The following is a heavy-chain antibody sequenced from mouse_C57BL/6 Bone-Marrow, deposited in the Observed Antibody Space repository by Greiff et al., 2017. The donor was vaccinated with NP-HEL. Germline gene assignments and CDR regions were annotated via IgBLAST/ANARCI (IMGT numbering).Heavy chain of an antibody. V-gene: IGHV1-19*01. J-gene: IGHJ3*01. CDR1: GYTFTDYY. CDR3: GTVAGTGFAY. CDR2: INPYNGGT. D-gene: IGHD4-1*01. Sequence: VQLQQSGPELVKPGASVKMSCKASGYTFTDYYMNWVKQSPGKSLEWIGVINPYNGGTNYNQKFKGKATLTVDKSSSTAYMELSSLTSEDSAVYDGGTVAGTGFAYWGQGTLVTVSA.